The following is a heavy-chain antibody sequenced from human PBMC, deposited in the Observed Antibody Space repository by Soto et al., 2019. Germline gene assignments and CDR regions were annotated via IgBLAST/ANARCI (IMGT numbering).Heavy chain of an antibody. D-gene: IGHD5-18*01. CDR3: AKRDLRGTAMVPEYYYYGMYV. V-gene: IGHV3-30*02. Sequence: DSVKCRFTIARDNSKNTLYLQMNSLRAEDTAVYYCAKRDLRGTAMVPEYYYYGMYVWGQGIRVTVS. J-gene: IGHJ6*02.